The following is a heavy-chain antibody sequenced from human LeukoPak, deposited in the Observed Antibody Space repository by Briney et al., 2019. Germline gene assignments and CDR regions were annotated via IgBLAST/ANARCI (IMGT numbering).Heavy chain of an antibody. CDR1: GVSISSYY. CDR3: ARAGSSWSFDF. V-gene: IGHV4-59*01. D-gene: IGHD6-13*01. J-gene: IGHJ4*02. Sequence: SETLSLTCTVSGVSISSYYWTWIRQPPGKGLEWIAYIYYTGNTNYSPSLKSRVTISVDTSKNQFSLNLSSVTSADTAVYYCARAGSSWSFDFWGQGTLVTVSS. CDR2: IYYTGNT.